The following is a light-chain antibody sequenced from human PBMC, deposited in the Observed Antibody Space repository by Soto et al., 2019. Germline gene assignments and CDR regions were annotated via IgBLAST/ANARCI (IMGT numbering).Light chain of an antibody. CDR3: QQYNNWPRT. V-gene: IGKV3D-15*01. Sequence: EILLTQPPGTLSLSSGERATLSCRASQSVSSNLAWYQQKPGQAPRLLIYGASTRATGIPARFSGSGSGTEFTLTISSLQSEDFAVYYCQQYNNWPRTFGQGTKVDIK. CDR2: GAS. J-gene: IGKJ1*01. CDR1: QSVSSN.